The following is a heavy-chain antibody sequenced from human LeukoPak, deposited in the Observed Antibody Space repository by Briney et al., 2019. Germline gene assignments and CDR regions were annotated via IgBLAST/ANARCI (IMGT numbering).Heavy chain of an antibody. D-gene: IGHD3-3*01. Sequence: ASVKVSCKASGYTFAGYYLHWVRQAPGQGLEWMGWINSNSGGTDYTQKFQGRVTMTRDTSINTAYMELSRLTSDDTAVYYCARRDFWSGWKPFDYWGQGTLVTVSS. CDR1: GYTFAGYY. CDR2: INSNSGGT. V-gene: IGHV1-2*02. J-gene: IGHJ4*02. CDR3: ARRDFWSGWKPFDY.